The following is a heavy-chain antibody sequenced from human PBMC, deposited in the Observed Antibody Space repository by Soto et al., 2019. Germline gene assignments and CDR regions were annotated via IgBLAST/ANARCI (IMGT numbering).Heavy chain of an antibody. CDR2: IYSSGST. CDR3: ARDKITGLFDY. D-gene: IGHD2-8*02. J-gene: IGHJ4*02. Sequence: SETLSLTCTVSGGSISSYYWSWIRLPPGKGLEWIGYIYSSGSTNYNPSLKSRVTISVDTSKNQFSLKLTSVTAADTAVYYCARDKITGLFDYWGQGTLVTVSS. V-gene: IGHV4-59*12. CDR1: GGSISSYY.